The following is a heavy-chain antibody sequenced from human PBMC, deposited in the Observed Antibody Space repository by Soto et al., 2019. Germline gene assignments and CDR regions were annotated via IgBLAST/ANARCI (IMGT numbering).Heavy chain of an antibody. CDR1: GFTYNSYD. V-gene: IGHV3-13*01. D-gene: IGHD3-10*01. J-gene: IGHJ6*02. Sequence: EVQLVESGGGVVQPGGSLRLSCAAFGFTYNSYDMIWFRQVTGKGLEWIASMGGAGAREYSGSVKGRFIISRDTAKNSLYLQMASLRVADTSVYYCTRATFGVGMDLWGHGTPVTVSS. CDR2: MGGAGAR. CDR3: TRATFGVGMDL.